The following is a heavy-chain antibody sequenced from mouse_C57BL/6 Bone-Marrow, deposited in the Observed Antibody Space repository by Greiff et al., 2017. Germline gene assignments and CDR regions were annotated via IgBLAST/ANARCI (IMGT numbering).Heavy chain of an antibody. J-gene: IGHJ4*01. CDR2: IYPGRGRT. CDR3: AILLLRVYYAMDY. V-gene: IGHV1-55*01. D-gene: IGHD1-1*01. Sequence: QVQLLQPGPALVKPGASLTMSCTASGYSFTSSWITWVNQRPGPRLVWIVDIYPGRGRTNYNEKFKSKATLTVDTSSSTVYMQLSSLTSADSAVYDCAILLLRVYYAMDYWGQGTSVTVSS. CDR1: GYSFTSSW.